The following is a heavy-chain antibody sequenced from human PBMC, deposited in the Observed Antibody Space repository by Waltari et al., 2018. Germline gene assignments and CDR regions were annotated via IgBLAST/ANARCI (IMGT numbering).Heavy chain of an antibody. J-gene: IGHJ4*02. CDR3: ARDGLGGRWAEDYFDY. D-gene: IGHD3-16*01. V-gene: IGHV3-33*01. Sequence: QVQLVESGGGVVQPGRSLRLSCAASGFTFSSHGMHWVRQAPGKGVEWVAVILYDGSNIYYADAVKWRFTISRDNARNTLYLQMNSLRADDTAVYYCARDGLGGRWAEDYFDYWGQGTLVTVSS. CDR1: GFTFSSHG. CDR2: ILYDGSNI.